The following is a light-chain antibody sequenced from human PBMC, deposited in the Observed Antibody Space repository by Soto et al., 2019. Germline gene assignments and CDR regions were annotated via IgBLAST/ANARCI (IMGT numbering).Light chain of an antibody. J-gene: IGLJ1*01. V-gene: IGLV2-14*01. CDR3: SSYTSSSTYV. CDR1: SSDVGGYNY. CDR2: DVS. Sequence: QSLLPQPASVSGSPGESITISCTGTSSDVGGYNYVSWYQQHPGKAPKLIIYDVSNRPSGVSNRFSGSKSGNTASLTISGLQAEDEADYYCSSYTSSSTYVFGTGTKVTVL.